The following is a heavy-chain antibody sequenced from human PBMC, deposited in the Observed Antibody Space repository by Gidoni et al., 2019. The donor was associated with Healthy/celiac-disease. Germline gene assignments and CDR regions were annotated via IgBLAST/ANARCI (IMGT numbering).Heavy chain of an antibody. Sequence: EVQLVESGGGLLKPGRSLRLSCTASGFTYGYYAMSCFRQAPGKGLEWLGFIRSKAYGGTTEYAASVKGRFTISRDDSKIIAYRKMNSMKNEDTAVYYCTRVYIVVVPAAIRVSYYYYGMDVWGQGTTVTVSS. CDR1: GFTYGYYA. V-gene: IGHV3-49*05. CDR3: TRVYIVVVPAAIRVSYYYYGMDV. D-gene: IGHD2-2*02. CDR2: IRSKAYGGTT. J-gene: IGHJ6*02.